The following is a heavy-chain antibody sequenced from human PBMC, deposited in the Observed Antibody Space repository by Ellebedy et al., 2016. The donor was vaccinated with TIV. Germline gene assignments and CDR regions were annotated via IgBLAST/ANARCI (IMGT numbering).Heavy chain of an antibody. CDR2: ISSSSSYT. D-gene: IGHD2-15*01. J-gene: IGHJ6*02. V-gene: IGHV3-11*05. Sequence: GGSLRLSXAASGFTFSDYYMSWIRQAPGKGLEWVSYISSSSSYTNYADSVKGRFTISRDNAKNSLYLQMNSLRAEDTAVYYCARDEPSGCSGGSCYGGMDVWGQGTTVTVSS. CDR1: GFTFSDYY. CDR3: ARDEPSGCSGGSCYGGMDV.